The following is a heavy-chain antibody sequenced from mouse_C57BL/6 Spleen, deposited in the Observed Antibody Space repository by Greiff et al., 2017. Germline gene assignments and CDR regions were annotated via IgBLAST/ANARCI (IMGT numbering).Heavy chain of an antibody. CDR3: ARAYYYGSSYDY. V-gene: IGHV5-9*01. D-gene: IGHD1-1*01. J-gene: IGHJ2*01. Sequence: EVKLVESGGGLVKPGGSLKLSCAASGFTFSSYTMSWVRQTPEKRLEWVATISGGGGNTYYPDSVKGRFTISRDNAKNTLYLQMRSLRSEDTALYYCARAYYYGSSYDYWGQGTTLTVSS. CDR1: GFTFSSYT. CDR2: ISGGGGNT.